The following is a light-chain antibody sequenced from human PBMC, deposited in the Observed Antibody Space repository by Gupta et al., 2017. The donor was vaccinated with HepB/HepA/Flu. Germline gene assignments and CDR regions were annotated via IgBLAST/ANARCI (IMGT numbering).Light chain of an antibody. CDR1: SSNIGNNY. V-gene: IGLV1-51*02. CDR3: GKWDSSLNVGV. Sequence: QSVLTQPPSLSAAPGQKVTISCSGSSSNIGNNYVSWYQQLPGTAPKLLIYENDKRPSGIPDRFSGSKSGTSATLNITGLQTGDEADYYCGKWDSSLNVGVFGGGTRPTVL. CDR2: END. J-gene: IGLJ2*01.